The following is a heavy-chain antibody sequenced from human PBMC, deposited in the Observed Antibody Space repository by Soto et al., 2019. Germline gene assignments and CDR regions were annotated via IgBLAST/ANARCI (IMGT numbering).Heavy chain of an antibody. J-gene: IGHJ5*02. CDR3: ARAYYDSSDYSIDP. D-gene: IGHD3-22*01. V-gene: IGHV4-59*01. CDR1: GGTISSYY. CDR2: IYYSGST. Sequence: SETLSLPWTVAGGTISSYYWSWIRKPPGKGLEWIGYIYYSGSTNYNPSLKSRVIISVDTSKNQIFLRLSSVTAADTAVYYCARAYYDSSDYSIDPWGQGILVTVSS.